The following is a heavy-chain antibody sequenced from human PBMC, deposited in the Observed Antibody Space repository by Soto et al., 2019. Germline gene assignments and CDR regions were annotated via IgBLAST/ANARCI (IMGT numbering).Heavy chain of an antibody. CDR3: TTGMGYNPGFDY. V-gene: IGHV3-15*07. Sequence: GGSLSLSCAASGFTFSDAWINWVRQGPGKGLEWVGRIKSKTDGGTTDYAAPVKGRFTISRDDSKNTLYLQMNSLKTEDSAVYYCTTGMGYNPGFDYWGQGTLVTVSS. D-gene: IGHD1-1*01. J-gene: IGHJ4*02. CDR2: IKSKTDGGTT. CDR1: GFTFSDAW.